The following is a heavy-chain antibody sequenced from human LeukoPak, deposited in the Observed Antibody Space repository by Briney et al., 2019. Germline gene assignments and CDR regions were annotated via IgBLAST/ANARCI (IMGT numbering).Heavy chain of an antibody. CDR1: GCTLSELS. CDR3: ATPLYGSGSYLDY. J-gene: IGHJ4*02. V-gene: IGHV1-24*01. D-gene: IGHD3-10*01. CDR2: FDPEDGET. Sequence: ASVKVSCKVSGCTLSELSMHWVRQAPGKGLEWMGGFDPEDGETVYAQKFQGRVTMTEDTSTDTAYMELSSLRSEDTAVYYCATPLYGSGSYLDYWGQGTLVIVSS.